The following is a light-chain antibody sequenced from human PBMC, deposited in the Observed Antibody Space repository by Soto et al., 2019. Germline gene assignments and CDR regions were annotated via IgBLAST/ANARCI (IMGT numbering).Light chain of an antibody. CDR2: LGS. CDR1: QSLLHSNGYKY. CDR3: MHALQTPLT. J-gene: IGKJ4*01. V-gene: IGKV2-28*01. Sequence: DIVMTQSPLSLPVTPGEPASISCRSSQSLLHSNGYKYLDWYLQKPGQSPQLLIYLGSNRASVVPYRFSGSGSDTYFTLNISRGEAEDVGVYLFMHALQTPLTFGVGTQVESK.